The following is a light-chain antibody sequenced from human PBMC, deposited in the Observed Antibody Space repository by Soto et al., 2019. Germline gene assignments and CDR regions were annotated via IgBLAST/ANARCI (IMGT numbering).Light chain of an antibody. J-gene: IGLJ2*01. CDR1: SSDVGSYNL. V-gene: IGLV2-23*02. Sequence: QSVLTQPASVSGSPGQSITISCTGTSSDVGSYNLVSWYQQHPGKAPKLMIYEVSKRPSGVSNRFSGSKSGNTASLTISGLQADDEADYYCCSYAGSSTSVVFGGGTKLTVL. CDR2: EVS. CDR3: CSYAGSSTSVV.